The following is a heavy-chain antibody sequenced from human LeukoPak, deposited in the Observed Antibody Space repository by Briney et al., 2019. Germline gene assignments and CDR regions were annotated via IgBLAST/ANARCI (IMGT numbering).Heavy chain of an antibody. Sequence: SETLSLTCAVYGGSFSGYYWSWIRQPPGKGLEWIGEINHSGSTYYNPSLKSRVTISVDTSKNQFSLKLSSVTAADTAVYYCARGSGNYFWFDPWGQGTLVTVSS. CDR3: ARGSGNYFWFDP. D-gene: IGHD4-11*01. J-gene: IGHJ5*02. V-gene: IGHV4-34*09. CDR1: GGSFSGYY. CDR2: INHSGST.